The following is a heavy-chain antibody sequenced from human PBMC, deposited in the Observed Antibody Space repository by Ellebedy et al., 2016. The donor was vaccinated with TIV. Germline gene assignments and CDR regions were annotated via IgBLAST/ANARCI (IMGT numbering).Heavy chain of an antibody. CDR1: GLTFSSHA. D-gene: IGHD4-23*01. J-gene: IGHJ3*02. CDR2: ITDSGGNT. Sequence: GESLKISCAASGLTFSSHAMSWVRQAPGKGLEWVSSITDSGGNTYYADSVKGRFTISKDNSKDTLYLQVNSLRAEDTAVYYCARDPVGVGPSFDIWGQGTMVTVSS. V-gene: IGHV3-23*01. CDR3: ARDPVGVGPSFDI.